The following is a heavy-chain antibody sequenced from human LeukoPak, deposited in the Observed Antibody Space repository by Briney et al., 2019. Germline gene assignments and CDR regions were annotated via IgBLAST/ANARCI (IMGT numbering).Heavy chain of an antibody. D-gene: IGHD4-17*01. CDR1: GFTFSSYA. CDR2: ISYDGSNK. Sequence: GGSLRLSCAASGFTFSSYAMHWVRQAPGKGLGWVAVISYDGSNKYYADSVKGRFTISRDNSKNTLYLQMNSLRAEDTAVYYCARDPGGPEGLREVYFDYWGQGTLVTVSS. V-gene: IGHV3-30-3*01. CDR3: ARDPGGPEGLREVYFDY. J-gene: IGHJ4*02.